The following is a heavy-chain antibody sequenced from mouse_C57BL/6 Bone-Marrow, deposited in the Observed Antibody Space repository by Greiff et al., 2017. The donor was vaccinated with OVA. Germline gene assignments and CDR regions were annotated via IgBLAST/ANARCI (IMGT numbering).Heavy chain of an antibody. CDR3: ARDYYDYDWFAY. J-gene: IGHJ3*01. Sequence: QVQLQQPGAELVKPGASVKLSCKASGYTFTSYWMHWVKQRPGQGLVWIGMIHPNSGSTNYNEKFKSKATLTVDKSSSTAYMQLSSLTSEDSAVYYCARDYYDYDWFAYWGQGTLVTVSA. CDR2: IHPNSGST. V-gene: IGHV1-64*01. D-gene: IGHD2-4*01. CDR1: GYTFTSYW.